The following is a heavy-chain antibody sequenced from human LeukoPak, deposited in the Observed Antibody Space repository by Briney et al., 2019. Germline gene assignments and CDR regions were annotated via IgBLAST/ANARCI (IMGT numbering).Heavy chain of an antibody. D-gene: IGHD3-16*01. V-gene: IGHV3-7*01. Sequence: PGGSLRLSCAASGFTFSSYWMTWVRQAPGKGLEWVANIKQNGNEKNYVDSVEGRFTISRDNAKNSLYLQMNSLRAEDTAVYYCARELRTFDYWGQGTLVTVSS. J-gene: IGHJ4*02. CDR1: GFTFSSYW. CDR2: IKQNGNEK. CDR3: ARELRTFDY.